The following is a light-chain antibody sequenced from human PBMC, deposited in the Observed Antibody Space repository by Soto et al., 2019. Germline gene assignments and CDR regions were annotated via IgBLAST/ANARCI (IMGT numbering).Light chain of an antibody. Sequence: SQMSRYRSSLSASVGDRVTITCRASQDLDRWLAWYQQKPGEAPKVLIYAASNLRSGVPSRFSGSVSGADLPPTIISRQPKPAAPYYCTQCPSPTLSFAGGTKVDIK. J-gene: IGKJ4*01. CDR2: AAS. CDR1: QDLDRW. CDR3: TQCPSPTLS. V-gene: IGKV1-12*01.